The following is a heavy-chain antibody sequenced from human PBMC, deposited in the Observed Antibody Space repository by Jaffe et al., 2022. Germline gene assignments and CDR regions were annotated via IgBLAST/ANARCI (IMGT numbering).Heavy chain of an antibody. D-gene: IGHD6-13*01. J-gene: IGHJ4*02. V-gene: IGHV3-49*04. CDR3: TRGATPSSWKMFGY. CDR1: GFTFGDYA. Sequence: EVQLVESGGGLVQPGRSLRLSCTASGFTFGDYAMSWVRQAPGKGLEWVGFIRSKAYGGTTEYAASVKGRFTISRDDSKSIAYLQMNSLKTEDTAVYYCTRGATPSSWKMFGYWGQGTLVTVSS. CDR2: IRSKAYGGTT.